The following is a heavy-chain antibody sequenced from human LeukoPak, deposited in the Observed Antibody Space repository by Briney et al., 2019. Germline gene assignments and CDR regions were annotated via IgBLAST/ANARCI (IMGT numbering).Heavy chain of an antibody. CDR3: ARDLMPIIVVVPAAMHPYNWFDP. CDR1: GYTFTGYY. CDR2: INPNSGGT. J-gene: IGHJ5*02. Sequence: ASVKVSCKASGYTFTGYYMHWVRQAPGQGLEWMGWINPNSGGTNYAQKFQGRVTMTRDTSISTAYMELSRLRSDDTAVYYCARDLMPIIVVVPAAMHPYNWFDPWGQGTRVTVSS. D-gene: IGHD2-2*01. V-gene: IGHV1-2*02.